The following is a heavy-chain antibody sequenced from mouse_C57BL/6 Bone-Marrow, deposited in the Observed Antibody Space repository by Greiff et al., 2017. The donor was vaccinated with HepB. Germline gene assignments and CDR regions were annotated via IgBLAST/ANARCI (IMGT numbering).Heavy chain of an antibody. CDR2: IDPSDSYT. J-gene: IGHJ3*01. CDR1: GYTFTSYW. V-gene: IGHV1-50*01. CDR3: ACRAWFAD. Sequence: QVQLQQPGAELVKPGASVKLSCKASGYTFTSYWMQWVKQRPGQGLEWIGEIDPSDSYTNYNQKFKGKATLTVDTSSSTAYMQLSSLTSEDSAVYYCACRAWFADWGQGTLVTVSA.